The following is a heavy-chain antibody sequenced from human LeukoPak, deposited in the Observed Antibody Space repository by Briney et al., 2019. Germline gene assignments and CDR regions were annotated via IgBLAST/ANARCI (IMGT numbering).Heavy chain of an antibody. D-gene: IGHD2-21*02. V-gene: IGHV1-46*01. CDR1: GYTFTGYY. J-gene: IGHJ3*02. CDR3: ARDEVVTSHAFDI. Sequence: ASVKVSCKASGYTFTGYYMHWVRQAPGQGLEWMGIINPSGGSTSYAQKFQGRVTMTRDMSTSTVYMELSSLRSEDTAVYYCARDEVVTSHAFDIWGQGTMVTVSS. CDR2: INPSGGST.